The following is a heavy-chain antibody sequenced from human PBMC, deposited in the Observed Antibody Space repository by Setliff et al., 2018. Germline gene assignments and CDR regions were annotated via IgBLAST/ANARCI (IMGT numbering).Heavy chain of an antibody. CDR3: SRLVRYCTTTSCQRLSGDEY. CDR1: GYTFSDYG. V-gene: IGHV1-18*01. J-gene: IGHJ4*02. CDR2: ISAYTGNA. D-gene: IGHD2-2*01. Sequence: ASVKVSCKASGYTFSDYGITWVRQAPGQGLEWMGWISAYTGNAYYAHKLQDRVTMTTDTSTGTAYMELRSPTSDDTAVYYCSRLVRYCTTTSCQRLSGDEYWGQGTVVTVSS.